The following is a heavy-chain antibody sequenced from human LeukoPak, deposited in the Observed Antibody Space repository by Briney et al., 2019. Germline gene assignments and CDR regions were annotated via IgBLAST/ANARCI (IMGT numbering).Heavy chain of an antibody. Sequence: GGSLRLSCTTSGFIFSNYGMHWVRQAPGKGLEWVAFIRHDGSNKYYADSVKGRCTISRDNSKKTVYLQMNSLRAEDTAVYYCARTGYYYDSATYYYYYYMDVWGKGTTVTISS. CDR1: GFIFSNYG. V-gene: IGHV3-30*02. J-gene: IGHJ6*03. CDR3: ARTGYYYDSATYYYYYYMDV. D-gene: IGHD3-22*01. CDR2: IRHDGSNK.